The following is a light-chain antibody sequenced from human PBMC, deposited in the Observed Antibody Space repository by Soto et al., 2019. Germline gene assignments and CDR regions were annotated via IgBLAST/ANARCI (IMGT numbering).Light chain of an antibody. Sequence: EIVMTQSPATLSVSPGERATLSCRASQSVSSNLAWYQQKPGQAPRLLIDGASTRATGIPARFSGSGSGTEFTLTISSLQSEDFAVYYCQQYNNWPPLTFGPGTRWISN. CDR3: QQYNNWPPLT. CDR1: QSVSSN. CDR2: GAS. J-gene: IGKJ3*01. V-gene: IGKV3-15*01.